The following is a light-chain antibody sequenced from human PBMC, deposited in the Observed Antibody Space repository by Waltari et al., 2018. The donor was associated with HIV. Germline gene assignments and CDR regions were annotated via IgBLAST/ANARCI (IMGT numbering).Light chain of an antibody. CDR1: SSDVGGYNY. V-gene: IGLV2-14*01. J-gene: IGLJ2*01. CDR3: SSYTSSSTLSRV. CDR2: EVT. Sequence: QSALTQPAPVSGSPGQSITISCTGTSSDVGGYNYVSWSQQHPGKAPKLMIYEVTNRPSGVSKRFSVSKSGNTASLTISGLQAEDEADYYCSSYTSSSTLSRVFGGGTKLTVL.